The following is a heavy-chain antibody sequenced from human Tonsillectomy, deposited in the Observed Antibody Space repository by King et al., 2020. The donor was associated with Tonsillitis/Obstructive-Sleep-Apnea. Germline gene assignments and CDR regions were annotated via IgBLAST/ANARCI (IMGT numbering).Heavy chain of an antibody. Sequence: VQLQQWGAGLLKPSETLSLTCAVYGGSFSGYYWSWIRQPPGKGLEWIGEINHSGSTNYNPSLKSRVTISVDTSKNQFYLKLSSVTAADTAVYYCASSPAIYDFWSGYYNYYYYMDVWGKGTTVTVSS. J-gene: IGHJ6*03. V-gene: IGHV4-34*01. CDR1: GGSFSGYY. D-gene: IGHD3-3*01. CDR3: ASSPAIYDFWSGYYNYYYYMDV. CDR2: INHSGST.